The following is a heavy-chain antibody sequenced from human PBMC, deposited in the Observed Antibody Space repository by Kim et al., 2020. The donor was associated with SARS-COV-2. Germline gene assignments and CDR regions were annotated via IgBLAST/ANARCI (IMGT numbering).Heavy chain of an antibody. CDR2: FGTV. J-gene: IGHJ4*02. V-gene: IGHV1-69*01. CDR3: AREWQLVLDH. Sequence: FGTVNSAPKFQGRVTITADESTNTAYMELSSLKSDDTAVYYCAREWQLVLDHWGQGSLVTVSS. D-gene: IGHD6-6*01.